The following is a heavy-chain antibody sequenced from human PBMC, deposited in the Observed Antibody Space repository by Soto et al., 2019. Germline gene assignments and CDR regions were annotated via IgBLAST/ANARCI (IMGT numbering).Heavy chain of an antibody. CDR3: ARVRVRFLEWLGSEG. CDR1: GGTFSSYA. V-gene: IGHV1-69*12. D-gene: IGHD3-3*01. CDR2: IIPIFGTA. J-gene: IGHJ4*02. Sequence: QVQLVQSGAEVKKPGSSVKVSCKASGGTFSSYAISWVRQAPGQGLEWMGGIIPIFGTANYAQKFQGRVTITADESTSTAYMGLSSLRSEDMDLYYCARVRVRFLEWLGSEGWGQGTLVTVSS.